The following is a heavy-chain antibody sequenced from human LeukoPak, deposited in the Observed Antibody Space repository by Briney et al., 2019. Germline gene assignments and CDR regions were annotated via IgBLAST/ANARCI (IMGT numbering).Heavy chain of an antibody. Sequence: ASVKVSCKASGYTFTSYATHWVRQAPGQRLEWMGWINAGNGNTKYSQKFQGRVTITRDTSASTAYMELSSLRSEDTAVYYCARGGIAAGFDYWGQGTLVTVSS. V-gene: IGHV1-3*01. D-gene: IGHD6-13*01. J-gene: IGHJ4*02. CDR1: GYTFTSYA. CDR3: ARGGIAAGFDY. CDR2: INAGNGNT.